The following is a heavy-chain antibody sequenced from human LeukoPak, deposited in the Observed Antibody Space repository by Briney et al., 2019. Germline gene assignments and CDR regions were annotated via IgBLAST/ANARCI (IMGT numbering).Heavy chain of an antibody. CDR3: TRRGEAPNDAFDI. CDR2: IRSKANSYAT. V-gene: IGHV3-73*01. J-gene: IGHJ3*02. CDR1: GFTFSGSA. Sequence: PGGSLKLSCAASGFTFSGSAMHWVRQASGKGLEWVGRIRSKANSYATAYAASVKGRFTISRDDSKNTAYLQMNSLKTEDTAVYYCTRRGEAPNDAFDIWGQGRMVTVSS.